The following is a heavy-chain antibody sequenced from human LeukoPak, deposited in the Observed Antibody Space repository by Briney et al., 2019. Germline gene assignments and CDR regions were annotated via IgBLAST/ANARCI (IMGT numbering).Heavy chain of an antibody. Sequence: SVKVSCKASGGTFSSYAISWVRQAPGQGLEWMGRIIPIFGTANYAQKFQGRVTITTDESTSTAYMELSSLRSEDTAVYYCARAESGDDYDSSGYYSLSLDYWGQGTLITVSS. D-gene: IGHD3-22*01. CDR1: GGTFSSYA. CDR3: ARAESGDDYDSSGYYSLSLDY. CDR2: IIPIFGTA. J-gene: IGHJ4*02. V-gene: IGHV1-69*05.